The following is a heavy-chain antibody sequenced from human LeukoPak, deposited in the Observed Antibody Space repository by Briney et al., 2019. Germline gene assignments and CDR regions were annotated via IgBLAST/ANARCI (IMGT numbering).Heavy chain of an antibody. CDR3: ARHEYYGSGSDHRFDY. V-gene: IGHV4-39*07. CDR1: GGSISSSSYY. D-gene: IGHD3-10*01. J-gene: IGHJ4*02. Sequence: PSETLSLTCTVSGGSISSSSYYWGWIRQPPGKGLEWIGSIYYSGSTYYNPSLKSRVTISVGTSKNQFSLKLRSVTAADTAVYYCARHEYYGSGSDHRFDYWGQGTLVTVSS. CDR2: IYYSGST.